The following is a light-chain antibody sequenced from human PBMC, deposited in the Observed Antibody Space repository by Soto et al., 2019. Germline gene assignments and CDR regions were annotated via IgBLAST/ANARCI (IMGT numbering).Light chain of an antibody. Sequence: EIVLTQSPATLSSFPGDRVTLSCRASQYINTRLAWYQHRPGQAPRLLIYQTSLRAAGIPARFSASGSGTDFTLTISDVQPEDFALYSCQQYNNWPWTFGQGTKVDIK. V-gene: IGKV3-11*01. CDR2: QTS. CDR1: QYINTR. CDR3: QQYNNWPWT. J-gene: IGKJ1*01.